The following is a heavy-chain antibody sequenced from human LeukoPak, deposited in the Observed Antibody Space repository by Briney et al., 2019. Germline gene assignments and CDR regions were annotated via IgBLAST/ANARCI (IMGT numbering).Heavy chain of an antibody. J-gene: IGHJ4*02. CDR3: ARGEAFCDY. CDR1: GFTFRRYW. Sequence: TGGSLRLSCAASGFTFRRYWMTWVRQAPGKGREWGANIKEDGNKKYYVDSVKGRFTISRDNAKNSLYLEMNSLRPEDTAVYFCARGEAFCDYWGQGARVTVSS. V-gene: IGHV3-7*05. CDR2: IKEDGNKK.